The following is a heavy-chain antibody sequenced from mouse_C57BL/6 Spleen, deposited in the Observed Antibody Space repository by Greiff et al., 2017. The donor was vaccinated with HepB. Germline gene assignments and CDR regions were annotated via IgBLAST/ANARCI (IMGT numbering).Heavy chain of an antibody. Sequence: VQLQESGPELVKPGASVKISCKASGYAFSSSWMNWVKQRPGKGLEWIGRIYPGDGDTNYNGKFKGKATLTADISSSTAYMQLSSLTSEDSAVYFCARSAGYPVYFDYWGQGTTLTVSS. D-gene: IGHD5-1-1*01. J-gene: IGHJ2*01. V-gene: IGHV1-82*01. CDR1: GYAFSSSW. CDR2: IYPGDGDT. CDR3: ARSAGYPVYFDY.